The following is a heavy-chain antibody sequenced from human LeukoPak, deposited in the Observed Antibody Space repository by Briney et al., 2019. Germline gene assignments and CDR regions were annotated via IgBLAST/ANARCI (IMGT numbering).Heavy chain of an antibody. J-gene: IGHJ5*02. CDR1: GFNFRSYA. CDR3: AKYIQNVLAVFDP. CDR2: ISGSGYTT. Sequence: PGGSLRLSCAASGFNFRSYAMSWVRQAPGKGLEWVSGISGSGYTTHYADSVKGRFTISRDNPKNMMFLALNSLRAEDTAIYYCAKYIQNVLAVFDPWGQGTLVTVSS. V-gene: IGHV3-23*01. D-gene: IGHD1-1*01.